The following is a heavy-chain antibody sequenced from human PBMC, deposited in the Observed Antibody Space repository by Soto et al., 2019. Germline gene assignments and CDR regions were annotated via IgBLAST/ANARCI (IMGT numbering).Heavy chain of an antibody. V-gene: IGHV4-59*01. Sequence: SETLSLTCTVSGDSITSYYWSWIRQSPGKGLEWIGYIYITGTTNHNPSLKSRVTISLDTSKSQFSLKLTSMTAADTAVYYCARIPVDTYMINWFDPWGQGTLVTVSS. CDR1: GDSITSYY. J-gene: IGHJ5*02. D-gene: IGHD5-18*01. CDR2: IYITGTT. CDR3: ARIPVDTYMINWFDP.